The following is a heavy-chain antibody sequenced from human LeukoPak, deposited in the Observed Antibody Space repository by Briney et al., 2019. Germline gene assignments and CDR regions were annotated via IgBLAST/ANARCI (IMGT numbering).Heavy chain of an antibody. CDR1: GGSISSGSYY. Sequence: PSETLSLTCTVSGGSISSGSYYWSWIRQPAGKGLEWIGRIYTSGSTNYNPSLKSRVTISVDTSKNQFSLKLSSVTAADTAVYYCARVRLLWFGEKGAFDIWGQGTMVTVSS. D-gene: IGHD3-10*01. CDR2: IYTSGST. J-gene: IGHJ3*02. V-gene: IGHV4-61*02. CDR3: ARVRLLWFGEKGAFDI.